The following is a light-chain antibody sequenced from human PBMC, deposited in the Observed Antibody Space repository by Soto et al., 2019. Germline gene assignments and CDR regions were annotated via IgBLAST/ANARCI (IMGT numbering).Light chain of an antibody. V-gene: IGKV3-11*01. CDR2: DAS. CDR1: QSVSSY. CDR3: QQRSNWPFSLT. Sequence: EIVLTQSPATLSLSPGERATLSCRASQSVSSYLAWYQQKPGQAHRLLIFDASNKATAIPARFSGSGSGTDLTLTITSLEPEDFAVYYCQQRSNWPFSLTFGGGTKVEIK. J-gene: IGKJ4*01.